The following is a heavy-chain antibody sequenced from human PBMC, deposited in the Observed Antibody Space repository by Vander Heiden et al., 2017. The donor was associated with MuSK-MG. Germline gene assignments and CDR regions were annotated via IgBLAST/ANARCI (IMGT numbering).Heavy chain of an antibody. CDR3: ARVGPGGVEYLDAFDI. CDR1: GGSISSYY. D-gene: IGHD2-8*02. CDR2: IYYSGST. V-gene: IGHV4-59*01. J-gene: IGHJ3*02. Sequence: QVQLQESGPGLVKPSETLSLTCTVSGGSISSYYWSWIRQPPGKGLEWIGYIYYSGSTNYNPSLKSRVTISVDTSKNQFSLKLSSVTAADTAVYYCARVGPGGVEYLDAFDIWGQGTMVTVSS.